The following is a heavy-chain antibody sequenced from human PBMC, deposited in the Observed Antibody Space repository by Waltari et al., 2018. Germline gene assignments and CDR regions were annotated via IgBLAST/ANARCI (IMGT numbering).Heavy chain of an antibody. D-gene: IGHD3-22*01. J-gene: IGHJ4*02. CDR1: GYPLTGYY. CDR3: ARQKGYYDSSGYSLDY. V-gene: IGHV1-2*02. Sequence: QVQLVQSGAAVEKPGASVKVSCLASGYPLTGYYMQWVRQAPGQGLESMGWINPNTGGTNYARKFRGRVTMTRDTSISTVYMELTRLRFDDTAVYYCARQKGYYDSSGYSLDYWGQGMPVIVSS. CDR2: INPNTGGT.